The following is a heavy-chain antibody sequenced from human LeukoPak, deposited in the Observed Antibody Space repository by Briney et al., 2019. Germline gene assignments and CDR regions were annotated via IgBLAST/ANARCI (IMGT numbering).Heavy chain of an antibody. CDR3: AKGRHWLVLDDAFDI. D-gene: IGHD6-19*01. CDR1: GYTFTGYY. J-gene: IGHJ3*02. V-gene: IGHV1-2*06. Sequence: GASVKVSCKASGYTFTGYYLNWVRQVPGQGLELMGRINPNSGVTNYAQKFQGRVTMTRDTSISTAYMELRRLRSDDTAVYYCAKGRHWLVLDDAFDIWGQGTMVTVSS. CDR2: INPNSGVT.